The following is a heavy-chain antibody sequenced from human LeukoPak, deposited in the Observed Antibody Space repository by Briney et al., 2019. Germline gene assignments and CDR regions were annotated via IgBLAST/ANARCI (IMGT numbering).Heavy chain of an antibody. CDR3: ARWMTTVITPDY. Sequence: ASVKVSCKASGYTFNGCYLHWVRQAPGQGLEWMGWINPNSGGTNYAQKFQGRVTMTRDTSISTACMELSRLRSDDTAVYYCARWMTTVITPDYWGQGTLVTVSS. D-gene: IGHD4-11*01. CDR1: GYTFNGCY. J-gene: IGHJ4*02. CDR2: INPNSGGT. V-gene: IGHV1-2*02.